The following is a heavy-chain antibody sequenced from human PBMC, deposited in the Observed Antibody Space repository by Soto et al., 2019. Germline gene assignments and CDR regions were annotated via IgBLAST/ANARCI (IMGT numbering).Heavy chain of an antibody. J-gene: IGHJ4*01. Sequence: GVSLRVSCAASWFTCVSYGVIWVRQTPWKGLEWVSAISGSGGRTYYADSVKGRFTISRDNSKNTLYLQMNSLRAEDTAVYYCAKDYAIRYSSGWLGKDFLEYWRHGSLVTVSS. CDR1: WFTCVSYG. CDR3: AKDYAIRYSSGWLGKDFLEY. D-gene: IGHD6-13*01. CDR2: ISGSGGRT. V-gene: IGHV3-23*01.